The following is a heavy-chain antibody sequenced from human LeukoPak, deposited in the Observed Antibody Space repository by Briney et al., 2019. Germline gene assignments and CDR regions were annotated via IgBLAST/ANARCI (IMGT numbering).Heavy chain of an antibody. J-gene: IGHJ4*02. D-gene: IGHD3-10*01. CDR2: IYDTGTT. V-gene: IGHV4-59*01. CDR3: AREVGSQYYGSGSYSAAHFDH. Sequence: AKTLSLTCTVSGGSISSYYWSWLRQSPGKGLEWIGYIYDTGTTNYNPSLSSRVTISVDPYRTQFPLKLNSLTAADTAVYYCAREVGSQYYGSGSYSAAHFDHWGQGTLVTVSS. CDR1: GGSISSYY.